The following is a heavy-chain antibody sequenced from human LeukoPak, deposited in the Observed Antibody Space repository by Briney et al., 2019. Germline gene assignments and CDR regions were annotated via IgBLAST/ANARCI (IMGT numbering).Heavy chain of an antibody. Sequence: PGGSLRLSCEASGFTFGNYAMNWVRQAPGKGLEWVSTISGTGSSTYYADSAKGRFTISRDNSKDTLFLQLNSLTAADTAMYFCAKASVAIPQYCNSWGQGTLVTLSS. CDR3: AKASVAIPQYCNS. D-gene: IGHD2-2*02. V-gene: IGHV3-23*01. CDR1: GFTFGNYA. CDR2: ISGTGSST. J-gene: IGHJ5*02.